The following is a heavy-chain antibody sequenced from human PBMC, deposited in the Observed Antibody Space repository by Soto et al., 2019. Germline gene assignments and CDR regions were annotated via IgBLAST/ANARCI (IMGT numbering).Heavy chain of an antibody. Sequence: GGSLRLSCAAPRFTFYSYSISRVPPAPGEGGEWGSAISGSGGSTYYADSVKGRFTISRDNSKNTLYLQMNSLRAEDTAVYYCARSASPYYYDSSGYYSDYFDYWGQGTLVTVSS. CDR2: ISGSGGST. D-gene: IGHD3-22*01. CDR1: RFTFYSYS. V-gene: IGHV3-23*01. J-gene: IGHJ4*02. CDR3: ARSASPYYYDSSGYYSDYFDY.